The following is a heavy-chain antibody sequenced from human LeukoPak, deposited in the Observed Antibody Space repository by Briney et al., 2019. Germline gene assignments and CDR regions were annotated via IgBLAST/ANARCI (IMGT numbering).Heavy chain of an antibody. CDR2: LYRDDDK. D-gene: IGHD4-17*01. V-gene: IGHV2-5*02. CDR3: AHMVTVTTTFGY. J-gene: IGHJ4*02. Sequence: SGPTLFHPTPPLTVTFTFSGFSLRTSGVGVGWIGQPPGKALEWLALLYRDDDKRYSPSLKSRLNINKDASKNQVVLTMTNMDPVDTATYFCAHMVTVTTTFGYWGQGTLVTVSS. CDR1: GFSLRTSGVG.